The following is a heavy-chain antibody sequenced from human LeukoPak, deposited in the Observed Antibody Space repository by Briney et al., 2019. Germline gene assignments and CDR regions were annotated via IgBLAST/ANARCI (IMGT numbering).Heavy chain of an antibody. CDR3: AKSLVSYHYYYAMDV. CDR2: INWSGDTI. CDR1: GFTFDDCA. Sequence: GGSLRLSCAASGFTFDDCAMHWARQAPGKGLEWVSGINWSGDTIGYADSVKGRFTISRDNAKNSLYLQMNSLRAEDTALYYCAKSLVSYHYYYAMDVWGQGTTVTVSS. J-gene: IGHJ6*02. V-gene: IGHV3-9*01. D-gene: IGHD6-6*01.